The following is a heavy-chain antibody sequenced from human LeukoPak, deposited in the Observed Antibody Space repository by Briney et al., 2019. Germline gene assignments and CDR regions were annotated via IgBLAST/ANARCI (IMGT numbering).Heavy chain of an antibody. V-gene: IGHV4-59*01. CDR2: IYYSGST. CDR3: ARVYVAGAQGWFDP. Sequence: PSEALSLTCTVSGGSISRYYWSWIRQPPGKGLEWIGYIYYSGSTNYNPSLKSRVTISVDTSKNQFSLKLSSVTAADTAVYYCARVYVAGAQGWFDPWGQGTLVTVSS. D-gene: IGHD5/OR15-5a*01. J-gene: IGHJ5*02. CDR1: GGSISRYY.